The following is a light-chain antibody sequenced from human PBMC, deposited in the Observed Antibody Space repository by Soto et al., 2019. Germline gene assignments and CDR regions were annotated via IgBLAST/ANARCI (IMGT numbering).Light chain of an antibody. CDR1: QSVDSY. CDR2: DAS. J-gene: IGKJ4*01. V-gene: IGKV3-11*01. Sequence: EIVLTQSPATLSLSPGERATLSCRASQSVDSYLAWYQQKPGQAPRLLIYDASNRATGIPARFSGSGSATDFTLTISSLQPEDFAVYYCQQYGSSPLTFGGGTKVDIK. CDR3: QQYGSSPLT.